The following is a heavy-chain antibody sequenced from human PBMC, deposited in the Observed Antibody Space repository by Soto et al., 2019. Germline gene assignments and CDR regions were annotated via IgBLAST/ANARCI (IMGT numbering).Heavy chain of an antibody. CDR2: ISSYTGKT. CDR1: GYSFTGYG. J-gene: IGHJ3*01. Sequence: QVQLVQSGTEVQKPGASGKVSCKALGYSFTGYGINWVRQAPGQRLEWLGWISSYTGKTTYAQKVQGRLTTTTATSTSTGYMELRSLRSDDSAVYYCARDRRYSGSYNLPFDAFGLCCQGTTVTVSS. CDR3: ARDRRYSGSYNLPFDAFGL. V-gene: IGHV1-18*04. D-gene: IGHD1-26*01.